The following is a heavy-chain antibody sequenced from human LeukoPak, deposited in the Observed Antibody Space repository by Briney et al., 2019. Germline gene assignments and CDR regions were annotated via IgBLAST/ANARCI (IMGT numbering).Heavy chain of an antibody. V-gene: IGHV1-18*01. D-gene: IGHD1-26*01. CDR1: GYTFTSYG. CDR2: ISAYNGNT. J-gene: IGHJ3*02. Sequence: ASVKVSCKASGYTFTSYGISWVRQAPGQGLEGMGWISAYNGNTNYAQNLQGRVTITTDTSTSTAYMELRSLRSDDTAVYYCARAHLPSSSFDIWGQGTMVTVSS. CDR3: ARAHLPSSSFDI.